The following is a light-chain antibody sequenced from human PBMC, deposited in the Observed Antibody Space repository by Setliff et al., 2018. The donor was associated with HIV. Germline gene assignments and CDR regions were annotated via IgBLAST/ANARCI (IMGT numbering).Light chain of an antibody. CDR1: GSNIGAGFD. V-gene: IGLV1-40*01. Sequence: QSALTQPPSVSGAPGQTVTISCTGTGSNIGAGFDVHWYQDLPGRAPKLLIYENGSRPAGVPARFSGSKSGSSASLAITGLQAEDEADYYCQSYDNSLSGLAVFGTGTKV. CDR3: QSYDNSLSGLAV. CDR2: ENG. J-gene: IGLJ1*01.